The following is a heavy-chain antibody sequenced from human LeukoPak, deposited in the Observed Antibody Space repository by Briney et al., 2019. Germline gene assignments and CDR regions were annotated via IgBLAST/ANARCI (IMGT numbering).Heavy chain of an antibody. CDR3: ARLKGRYYYDSSAQDY. D-gene: IGHD3-22*01. CDR2: INPNSGGT. CDR1: GGTFSSYA. J-gene: IGHJ4*02. V-gene: IGHV1-2*02. Sequence: ASVKVSCKASGGTFSSYAISWVRQAPGQGLEWMGWINPNSGGTNYAQKFQGRVTMTRDTSISTAYMELSRLRSDDTAVYYCARLKGRYYYDSSAQDYWGQGTLVTVSS.